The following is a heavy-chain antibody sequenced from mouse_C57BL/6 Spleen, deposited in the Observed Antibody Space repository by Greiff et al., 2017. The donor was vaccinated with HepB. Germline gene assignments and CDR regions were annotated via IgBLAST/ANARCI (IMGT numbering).Heavy chain of an antibody. J-gene: IGHJ4*01. CDR2: ISYDGSN. V-gene: IGHV3-6*01. Sequence: VQLQQSGPGLVKPSQSLSLTCSVTGYSITSGYYWNWIRQFPGNKLEWMGYISYDGSNNYNPSLKNRISITRDTSKNQFFLKLNSVTTEDTATYYCASHSNYRDAMDYWGQGTSVTVSS. D-gene: IGHD2-5*01. CDR1: GYSITSGYY. CDR3: ASHSNYRDAMDY.